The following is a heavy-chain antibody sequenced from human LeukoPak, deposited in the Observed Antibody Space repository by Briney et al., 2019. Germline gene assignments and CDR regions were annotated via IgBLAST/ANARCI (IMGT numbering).Heavy chain of an antibody. V-gene: IGHV4-39*07. Sequence: PSETLSLTCTVSGGSISSSSYYWGWIRQPPGKGLEWIGSIYYSGSTYYNPSLKSRVTISVDTSKNQFSLKLSSVTAADTAVYYCARSLLKKWIQLWLGPYYFDYWGQGTLVTVSS. CDR1: GGSISSSSYY. D-gene: IGHD5-18*01. J-gene: IGHJ4*02. CDR3: ARSLLKKWIQLWLGPYYFDY. CDR2: IYYSGST.